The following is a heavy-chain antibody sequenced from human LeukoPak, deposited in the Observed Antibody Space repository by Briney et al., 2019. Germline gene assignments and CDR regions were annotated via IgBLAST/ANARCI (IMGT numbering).Heavy chain of an antibody. CDR3: ARQIMITFGEVIVRFYYYYGMDV. D-gene: IGHD3-16*02. J-gene: IGHJ6*02. CDR1: GFTFSSYS. Sequence: GGSLRLSCAASGFTFSSYSMNWVRQAPGKGLEWVSSISSSSSYIYYADSVKGRFTISRDNAKNSLYLQMNSLRAEDTAVYYCARQIMITFGEVIVRFYYYYGMDVWGQGTTVTVSS. CDR2: ISSSSSYI. V-gene: IGHV3-21*01.